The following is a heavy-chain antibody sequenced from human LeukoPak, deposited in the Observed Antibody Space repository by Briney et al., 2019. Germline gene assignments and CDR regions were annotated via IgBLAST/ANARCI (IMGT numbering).Heavy chain of an antibody. J-gene: IGHJ6*03. Sequence: GASVKVSCKVSGYTLTELSMHWVRQAPGKGLEWMGGFDPEDGETIYAQKFQGRVTMTEDTSTDTAYMELSSLRSEDTAVYYCATDYDFWSGYPGRYYYMDVWGKGTTVTVSS. CDR3: ATDYDFWSGYPGRYYYMDV. D-gene: IGHD3-3*01. CDR1: GYTLTELS. CDR2: FDPEDGET. V-gene: IGHV1-24*01.